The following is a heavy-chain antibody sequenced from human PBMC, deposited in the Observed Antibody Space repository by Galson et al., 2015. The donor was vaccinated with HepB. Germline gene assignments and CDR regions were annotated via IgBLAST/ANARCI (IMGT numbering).Heavy chain of an antibody. CDR1: GFTFSSYA. D-gene: IGHD4-17*01. CDR3: VKGAYGDYSFDY. CDR2: ISRNGGST. J-gene: IGHJ4*02. Sequence: SLRLSCAATGFTFSSYAMHWVRQAPGKGLEYVSAISRNGGSTYYADSVKGRFTISRDNSKNTLYLQMSSLRAEDTAVYYCVKGAYGDYSFDYWGQGTLVTVSS. V-gene: IGHV3-64D*06.